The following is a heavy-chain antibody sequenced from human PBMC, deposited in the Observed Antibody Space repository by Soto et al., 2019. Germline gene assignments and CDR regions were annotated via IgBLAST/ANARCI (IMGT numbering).Heavy chain of an antibody. CDR3: AKDRRPNYYYGMDA. CDR2: ISYDGSNK. V-gene: IGHV3-30*18. Sequence: QVQLVESGGGVVQPGRSLRLSCAASGFTFSSYGMHWVRQAPGKGLEWVAVISYDGSNKYYADSVKGRFTISRDNSKNTPNLQMNSLRAEDTAVYYCAKDRRPNYYYGMDAWGQGTTVTVSS. CDR1: GFTFSSYG. D-gene: IGHD6-25*01. J-gene: IGHJ6*02.